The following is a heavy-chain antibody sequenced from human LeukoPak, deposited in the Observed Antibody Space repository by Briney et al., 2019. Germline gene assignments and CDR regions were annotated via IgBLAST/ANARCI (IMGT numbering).Heavy chain of an antibody. J-gene: IGHJ4*02. Sequence: EPSETLSLTCAVYGGSFSGYCWSWIRRPPGKGLEWIGEINHSGSTNYNPSLKSRVTISVDTSKNQFSLKLSSVTAADTAVYYCARVARDGYSYWGQGTLVTVSS. CDR2: INHSGST. CDR1: GGSFSGYC. CDR3: ARVARDGYSY. V-gene: IGHV4-34*01. D-gene: IGHD5-24*01.